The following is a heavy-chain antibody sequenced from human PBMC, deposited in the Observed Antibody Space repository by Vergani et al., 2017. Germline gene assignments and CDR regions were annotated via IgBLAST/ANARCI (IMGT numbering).Heavy chain of an antibody. Sequence: QVQLQQWGPGLVKPSETLSLTCTVSGGSISSYYWSWIRQPPGKGLEWIGYIYYSGSTNYNPSLKSRVTISVDTSKNQFSLKLSSVTAADTAVYYCARAVYYYDSKGAFDIWGQGTMVTVSS. CDR1: GGSISSYY. D-gene: IGHD3-22*01. CDR2: IYYSGST. V-gene: IGHV4-59*01. CDR3: ARAVYYYDSKGAFDI. J-gene: IGHJ3*02.